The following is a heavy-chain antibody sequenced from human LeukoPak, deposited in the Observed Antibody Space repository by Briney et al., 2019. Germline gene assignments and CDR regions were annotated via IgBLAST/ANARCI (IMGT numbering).Heavy chain of an antibody. V-gene: IGHV3-74*01. CDR1: GFTFSNYW. CDR2: INGDGSTT. Sequence: GGSLRLSCAASGFTFSNYWMHWVRQAPGKGLVWVSRINGDGSTTSYADSVKGRLTISRDNAKNTLYLQMNSLRAEDTAVYYCASGWNYRFDYWGQGTLVTVSS. CDR3: ASGWNYRFDY. J-gene: IGHJ4*02. D-gene: IGHD1-7*01.